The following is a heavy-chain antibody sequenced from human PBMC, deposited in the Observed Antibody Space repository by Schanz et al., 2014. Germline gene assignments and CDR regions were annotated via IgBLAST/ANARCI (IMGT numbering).Heavy chain of an antibody. CDR1: GYSFTEYF. J-gene: IGHJ4*02. Sequence: QVQLVQSGPAVKKPGASMKVSCLASGYSFTEYFLHWVRQAPGQGLEWMGWINQNSGETNYEQDFKGRVPLTSDTYISTAFMELSGLTSDDTATYFCARARYTGYDCSGYWGQGTLLIVSS. V-gene: IGHV1-2*02. D-gene: IGHD5-12*01. CDR3: ARARYTGYDCSGY. CDR2: INQNSGET.